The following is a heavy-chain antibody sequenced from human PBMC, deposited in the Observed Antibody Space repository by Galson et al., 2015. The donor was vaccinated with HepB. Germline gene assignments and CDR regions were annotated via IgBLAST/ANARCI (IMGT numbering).Heavy chain of an antibody. CDR3: VRDTYTDYNYFYGMDV. CDR1: GFTLSSYW. J-gene: IGHJ6*02. D-gene: IGHD4/OR15-4a*01. Sequence: SLRLSCAASGFTLSSYWMHWVRQAPGEGLMWVSRINSDGSRTSYADSVKGRFTISRDNAKNTLYLQMNSLRAEDTAVYYCVRDTYTDYNYFYGMDVWGQGTTVTVSS. V-gene: IGHV3-74*01. CDR2: INSDGSRT.